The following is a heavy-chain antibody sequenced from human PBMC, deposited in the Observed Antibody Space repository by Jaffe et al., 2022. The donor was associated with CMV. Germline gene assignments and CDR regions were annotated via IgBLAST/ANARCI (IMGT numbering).Heavy chain of an antibody. J-gene: IGHJ4*02. CDR1: GGSISTYY. Sequence: QMQLQESGPGLVKPSETLSLTCTVSGGSISTYYWSWIRQSAGKGLEWIGHIYNTGGTNYNPSLKSRVTMSVDTSKNQFSLQLSSMTAADTAVYYCARGPDYSGYDSPFDYWGQGILVTVSS. V-gene: IGHV4-4*07. D-gene: IGHD5-12*01. CDR3: ARGPDYSGYDSPFDY. CDR2: IYNTGGT.